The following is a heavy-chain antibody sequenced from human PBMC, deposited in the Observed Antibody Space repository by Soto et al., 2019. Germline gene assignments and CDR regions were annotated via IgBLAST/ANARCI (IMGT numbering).Heavy chain of an antibody. CDR3: AKQVDSTMGHDY. J-gene: IGHJ4*02. CDR1: GYTFTSYG. Sequence: ASVKVSCKASGYTFTSYGIHWVRQAPGQGLEWMGWISTYNGKTTHAQNLQGRVTMTTDTSTTTAYMELRSLRSDDTAVYYCAKQVDSTMGHDYWGQ. CDR2: ISTYNGKT. V-gene: IGHV1-18*01. D-gene: IGHD5-18*01.